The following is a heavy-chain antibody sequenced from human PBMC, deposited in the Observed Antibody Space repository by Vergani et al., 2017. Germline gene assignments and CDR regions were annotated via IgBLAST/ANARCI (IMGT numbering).Heavy chain of an antibody. CDR1: GGSISSSSYY. J-gene: IGHJ4*02. CDR3: AREAPGTTALDD. D-gene: IGHD4-17*01. CDR2: IYYSGST. V-gene: IGHV4-39*07. Sequence: QLQLQESGPGLVKPSETLSLPCTVSGGSISSSSYYWGWIRQPPGKGLEWIGSIYYSGSTYYNPSLKSRLTRSVDTSKNQLSLKLSAVTAADTAGYYCAREAPGTTALDDWGQGTLVTVSS.